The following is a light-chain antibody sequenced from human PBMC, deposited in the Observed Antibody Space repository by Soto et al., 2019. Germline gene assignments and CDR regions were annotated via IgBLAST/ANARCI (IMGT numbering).Light chain of an antibody. CDR2: WAP. CDR3: QQYFTTPWT. J-gene: IGKJ1*01. V-gene: IGKV4-1*01. Sequence: DFVMTQSPDSLAVSLGERATINCKSSQSVLYSSNNKNYLAWYQQKLGQPPKLLIYWAPTRGSGVPDRFSGSGSGTDFTLTISSLQAEDVAVYYCQQYFTTPWTFGQGTKVEIK. CDR1: QSVLYSSNNKNY.